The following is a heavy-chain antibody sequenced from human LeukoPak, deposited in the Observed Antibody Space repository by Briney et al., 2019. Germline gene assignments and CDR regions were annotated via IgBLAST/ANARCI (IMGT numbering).Heavy chain of an antibody. V-gene: IGHV4-30-4*01. CDR2: IYYSGST. Sequence: PSETLSLTCTVSGGSISSGDYYWNWIRQPPGKGLEWIGYIYYSGSTYYNPSLKSRVTISVDTSKNQFSLKLSSVTAADTAVYYCARVRSLGYVGYWGQGTLVTVSS. J-gene: IGHJ4*02. CDR1: GGSISSGDYY. D-gene: IGHD2-15*01. CDR3: ARVRSLGYVGY.